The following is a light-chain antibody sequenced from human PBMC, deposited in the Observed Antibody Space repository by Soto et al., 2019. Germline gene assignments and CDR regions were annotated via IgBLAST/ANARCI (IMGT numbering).Light chain of an antibody. J-gene: IGKJ5*01. CDR1: QGIRND. V-gene: IGKV1-6*01. CDR3: QQLHDYPIT. CDR2: AAS. Sequence: AIQMTQSPSSLSASVVERVTITCRASQGIRNDLGWYQQKPGQAPKLLIFAASSLQVGVPSRFSGSGSGTDFTLTISSLQPEDFATYYCQQLHDYPITFGQGTRLENK.